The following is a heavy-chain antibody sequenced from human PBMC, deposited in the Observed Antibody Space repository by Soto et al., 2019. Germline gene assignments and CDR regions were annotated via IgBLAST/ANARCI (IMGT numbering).Heavy chain of an antibody. CDR1: GFTFSSYG. J-gene: IGHJ5*02. V-gene: IGHV3-33*01. D-gene: IGHD2-2*01. CDR3: ARWYCSSTSCYTSNNWFDP. Sequence: QVQLVESGGGVVQPGRSLRLSCAASGFTFSSYGMHWVRQAPGKGLEWVAVIWYDGSNKYYADSVKGRFTISRDNSKNTLYLQMNSLRAEDTAVYYCARWYCSSTSCYTSNNWFDPWGQGTLVTVSS. CDR2: IWYDGSNK.